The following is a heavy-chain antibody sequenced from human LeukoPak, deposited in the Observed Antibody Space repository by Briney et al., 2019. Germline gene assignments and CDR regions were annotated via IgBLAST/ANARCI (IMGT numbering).Heavy chain of an antibody. CDR1: GFTFDDYG. CDR3: ARARGYCSSTSCSLFDY. J-gene: IGHJ4*02. V-gene: IGHV3-20*04. D-gene: IGHD2-2*01. Sequence: PGGSLRLSCAASGFTFDDYGMSWVRQAPGKGPEWVSGINWNGGSTGYADSVKGRFTISRDNAKNSLYLQMNSLRAEDTALCYCARARGYCSSTSCSLFDYWGQGTLVTVSS. CDR2: INWNGGST.